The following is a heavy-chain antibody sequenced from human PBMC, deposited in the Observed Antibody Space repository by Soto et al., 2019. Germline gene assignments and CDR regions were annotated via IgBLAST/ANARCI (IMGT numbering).Heavy chain of an antibody. CDR2: IVPMFGTS. CDR1: GGTSTRYA. J-gene: IGHJ4*02. CDR3: NRGSEYDFWSGYL. D-gene: IGHD3-3*01. Sequence: QERLVQSGAEVRKHGSSVKVSCKVTGGTSTRYAINWVRQAPGQGLEWMGGIVPMFGTSKYAQKFQGRVTITADTSTNRAYMELRSLRSEDTAVYYCNRGSEYDFWSGYLWGQGTLVSVSS. V-gene: IGHV1-69*06.